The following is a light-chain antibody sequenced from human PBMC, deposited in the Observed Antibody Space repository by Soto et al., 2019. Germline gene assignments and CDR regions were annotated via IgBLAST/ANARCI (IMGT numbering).Light chain of an antibody. V-gene: IGKV3-15*01. J-gene: IGKJ5*01. Sequence: EIVMTQSPATLSVSPGERATLSCRASQSVSSNLAWYQQKPGQAPRLLIYGASTRATGIPARFSGSGSGTEFTLTISSLQSEDFADYYCQQYNNWLSITFGQGTRLEIQ. CDR2: GAS. CDR1: QSVSSN. CDR3: QQYNNWLSIT.